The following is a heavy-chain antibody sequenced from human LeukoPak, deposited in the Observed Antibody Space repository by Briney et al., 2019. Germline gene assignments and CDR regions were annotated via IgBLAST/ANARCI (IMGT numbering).Heavy chain of an antibody. D-gene: IGHD2-2*01. CDR3: AKDRRPAARDYFDY. Sequence: GGSLRLSCAASGFTFSSYSMNWVRQAPGKGLEWVANIKQDGSAKNYGDSVKGRFTISRDNSKNTLYLQMNSLRAEDTAVYYCAKDRRPAARDYFDYWGQGTLVTVSS. CDR1: GFTFSSYS. CDR2: IKQDGSAK. J-gene: IGHJ4*02. V-gene: IGHV3-7*03.